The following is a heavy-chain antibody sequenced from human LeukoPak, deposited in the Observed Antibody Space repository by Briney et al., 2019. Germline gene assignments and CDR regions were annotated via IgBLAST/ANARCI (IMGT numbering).Heavy chain of an antibody. CDR2: IYGGGTT. V-gene: IGHV3-53*04. J-gene: IGHJ4*02. D-gene: IGHD1-26*01. CDR1: GFTVSSNY. Sequence: GGSLRLSCAASGFTVSSNYMSWVRQAPGKGLEWVSIIYGGGTTYYADSVKGRFTISRHISKNTLYLQMNSLRAEDTAVYYCAREGPEGSYSPRFIDHWGQGTLVTVSS. CDR3: AREGPEGSYSPRFIDH.